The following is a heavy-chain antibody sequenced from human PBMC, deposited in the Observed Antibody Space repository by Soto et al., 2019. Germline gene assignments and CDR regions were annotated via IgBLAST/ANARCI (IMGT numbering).Heavy chain of an antibody. D-gene: IGHD3-16*01. J-gene: IGHJ6*02. CDR1: GYIFVNYG. Sequence: QVQLVQSGDEVKKPGASVKVSCKASGYIFVNYGIAWVRQAPGQGLEWMGWISPYTGNTHSATKVQGRLTMTTDISTSTAYMDLGSLTSDDTAVYYCVMVDNYVTPTPQDVWGQGNTVTVSS. CDR3: VMVDNYVTPTPQDV. CDR2: ISPYTGNT. V-gene: IGHV1-18*01.